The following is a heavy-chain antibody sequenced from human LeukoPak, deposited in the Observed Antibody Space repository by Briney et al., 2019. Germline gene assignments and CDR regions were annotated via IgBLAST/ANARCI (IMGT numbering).Heavy chain of an antibody. Sequence: ALVKVSCKASGYTFTSYDINWVRQATGQGLEWMGWMNPNSGNTGYAQKFQGRVTMTRNTSISTAYMELSSLRSEDTAVYYCAREGSKWGGYYYYYMDVWGKGTTVTVSS. D-gene: IGHD1-26*01. V-gene: IGHV1-8*01. CDR1: GYTFTSYD. CDR3: AREGSKWGGYYYYYMDV. J-gene: IGHJ6*03. CDR2: MNPNSGNT.